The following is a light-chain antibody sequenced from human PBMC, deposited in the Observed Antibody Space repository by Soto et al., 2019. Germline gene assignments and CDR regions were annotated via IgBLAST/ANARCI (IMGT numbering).Light chain of an antibody. Sequence: QTVLTQPASVYGSPGQSMTISCTGTTSDAAGYNYVTWYQQYPRQAPNINIYDINRRPPGVSDRCSGSKSGNTAYLTVSDHPAGAELEYFCYSFINNNNVVFGAGTK. CDR2: DIN. CDR1: TSDAAGYNY. V-gene: IGLV2-14*03. J-gene: IGLJ2*01. CDR3: YSFINNNNVV.